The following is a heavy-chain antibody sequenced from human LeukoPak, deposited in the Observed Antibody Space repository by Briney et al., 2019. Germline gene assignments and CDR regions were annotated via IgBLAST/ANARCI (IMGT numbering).Heavy chain of an antibody. J-gene: IGHJ4*02. D-gene: IGHD6-13*01. CDR3: ARSQYIIAAAGTGFDY. CDR2: IYYSGST. Sequence: PSQTLSLTCTVSGGSISSGDYYWSWIRQPPGKGLEWIGYIYYSGSTYYNPSLKSRVTISVDTSKNQFSLKLSSVTAADTAVYYCARSQYIIAAAGTGFDYSGQGTLVTVSS. V-gene: IGHV4-30-4*08. CDR1: GGSISSGDYY.